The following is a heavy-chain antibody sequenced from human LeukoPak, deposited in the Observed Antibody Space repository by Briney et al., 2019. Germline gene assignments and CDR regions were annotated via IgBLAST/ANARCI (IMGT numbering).Heavy chain of an antibody. CDR3: AKEPTTVTNHYFDY. Sequence: PGGSLRLSCAASGFTVSSNYMSWVRQAPGKGLEWVSAISGSGGSTYYADSVKGRFTISRDNSKNTLYLQMNSLRAEDTAVYYCAKEPTTVTNHYFDYWGQGTLVTVSS. V-gene: IGHV3-23*01. D-gene: IGHD4-17*01. CDR1: GFTVSSNY. CDR2: ISGSGGST. J-gene: IGHJ4*02.